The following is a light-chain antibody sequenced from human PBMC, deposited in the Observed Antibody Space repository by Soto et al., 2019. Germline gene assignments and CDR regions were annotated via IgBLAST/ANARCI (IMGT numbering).Light chain of an antibody. J-gene: IGLJ2*01. CDR1: SSNFGRHT. CDR2: TNT. Sequence: QSVLTQPPSASGTPGQSVTMSCSGSSSNFGRHTVSWYQQLPGTAPRLLIYTNTQRPSGVPDRFSGSKSGNSASLTIGGLQSDDDAFYHCAAWDDTLNGVVFGGGTKLTVL. CDR3: AAWDDTLNGVV. V-gene: IGLV1-44*01.